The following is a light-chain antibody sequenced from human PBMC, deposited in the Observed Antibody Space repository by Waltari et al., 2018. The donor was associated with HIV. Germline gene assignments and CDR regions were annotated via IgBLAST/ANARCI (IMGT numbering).Light chain of an antibody. CDR1: QSVTTY. Sequence: EIVLTQSPATLSLSPGERATLSCRASQSVTTYLAWYQQKPGQAPRLLIDDVSIRATGVPARFSGSGSGTDFTLTISSLEPEDFAVYYCQQRANLLTFGGGTKVAIK. V-gene: IGKV3-11*01. CDR3: QQRANLLT. CDR2: DVS. J-gene: IGKJ4*01.